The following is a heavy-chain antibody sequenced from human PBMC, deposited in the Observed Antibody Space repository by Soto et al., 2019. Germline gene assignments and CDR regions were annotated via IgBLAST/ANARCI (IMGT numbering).Heavy chain of an antibody. V-gene: IGHV5-51*01. CDR2: IYPGDSDT. CDR1: GYSSNRYW. Sequence: EEPLKVYWWRSGYSSNRYWIGWVRQMPGKGLEWMGIIYPGDSDTRYSPSFQGQVTISADKSISTAYLQWSSLKASDTAMYYCARQWYGAVGYFDYWGQGTLVTVSS. CDR3: ARQWYGAVGYFDY. J-gene: IGHJ4*02. D-gene: IGHD6-19*01.